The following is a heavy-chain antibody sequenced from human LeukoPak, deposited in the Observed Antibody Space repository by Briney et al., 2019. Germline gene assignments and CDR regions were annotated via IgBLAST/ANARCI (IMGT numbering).Heavy chain of an antibody. Sequence: GGSLRLSCATSGFTFSSYSMNWVRQAPGKGLEWVSSIRSGSSYTYYADSVKGRFTISRDNANDSLYLQMNRLRVEDTAVYYCARDYGTGGSSYWGQGTLVTVSS. CDR2: IRSGSSYT. J-gene: IGHJ4*02. CDR1: GFTFSSYS. V-gene: IGHV3-21*01. CDR3: ARDYGTGGSSY. D-gene: IGHD1-26*01.